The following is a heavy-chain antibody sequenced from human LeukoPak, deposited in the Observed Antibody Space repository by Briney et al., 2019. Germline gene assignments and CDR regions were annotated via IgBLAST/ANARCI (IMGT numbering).Heavy chain of an antibody. V-gene: IGHV1-8*02. D-gene: IGHD2-21*01. CDR1: GGTFSSYA. CDR2: MNPNSGNT. CDR3: ARGIWRGNWFDP. Sequence: ASVKVSCKASGGTFSSYAINWVRQATGQGLGWMGWMNPNSGNTGYAQKFQGRVTMTRNTSISTAYMELSSLRSEDTAVYYCARGIWRGNWFDPWGHGTLVTVSS. J-gene: IGHJ5*02.